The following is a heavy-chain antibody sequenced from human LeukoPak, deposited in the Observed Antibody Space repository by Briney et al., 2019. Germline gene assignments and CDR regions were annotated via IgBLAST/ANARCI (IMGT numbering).Heavy chain of an antibody. V-gene: IGHV3-48*03. CDR2: ISSSGSTI. D-gene: IGHD3-3*01. CDR1: GFTFSSYE. Sequence: GGSLRLSCAASGFTFSSYEMNWVRQAPGKGLEWVSYISSSGSTIYYADSVKGRFTISRDNAKNSLYLQMNSLRAEDTAVYYCARDSAGITIFGVVTQRDYWGQGTLVTVSS. CDR3: ARDSAGITIFGVVTQRDY. J-gene: IGHJ4*02.